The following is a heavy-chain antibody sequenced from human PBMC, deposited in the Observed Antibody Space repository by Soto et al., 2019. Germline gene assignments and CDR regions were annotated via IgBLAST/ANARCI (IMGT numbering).Heavy chain of an antibody. CDR2: ISDSGSS. CDR1: GGSISSGGFY. D-gene: IGHD3-9*01. J-gene: IGHJ4*02. CDR3: ARTTFYDNFTAYYSLFYY. Sequence: QVQLQESGPGLVKPSQTLTLTYTVSGGSISSGGFYWSWIRQHPGKGLEWIGHISDSGSSYYNPYIESRVTISVDTSKNQFSLKLSDVTAADTAVYFCARTTFYDNFTAYYSLFYYWGQGTLVTVSS. V-gene: IGHV4-31*03.